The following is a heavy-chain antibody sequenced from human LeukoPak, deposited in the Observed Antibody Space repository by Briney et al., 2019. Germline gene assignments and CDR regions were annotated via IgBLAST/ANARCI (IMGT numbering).Heavy chain of an antibody. CDR3: AGAGIAVAGNAEYFQH. CDR2: IDPSDSYT. D-gene: IGHD6-19*01. Sequence: GESLKISCKGSGYSFTSYWISWVRQMPGKGLEWMGRIDPSDSYTNYSPSFQGHVTISADKSISTAYLQWSSLKASGTAMYYCAGAGIAVAGNAEYFQHWGQGTLVTVSS. J-gene: IGHJ1*01. V-gene: IGHV5-10-1*01. CDR1: GYSFTSYW.